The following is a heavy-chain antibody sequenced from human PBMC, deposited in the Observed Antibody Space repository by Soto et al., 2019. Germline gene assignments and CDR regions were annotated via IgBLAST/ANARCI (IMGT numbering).Heavy chain of an antibody. V-gene: IGHV4-31*03. CDR2: IYYSGST. J-gene: IGHJ5*02. CDR1: GGSISSGGYY. CDR3: ARDPLGYCSGGSCGWFDP. Sequence: QVQLQESGPGLVKPSQTLSLTCTVSGGSISSGGYYWRWIRQHPGKGLEWIGYIYYSGSTYYNPSLKSRVTISVDTSKNQFSLKLSSVTAADTAVYYCARDPLGYCSGGSCGWFDPWGQGTLVTVSS. D-gene: IGHD2-15*01.